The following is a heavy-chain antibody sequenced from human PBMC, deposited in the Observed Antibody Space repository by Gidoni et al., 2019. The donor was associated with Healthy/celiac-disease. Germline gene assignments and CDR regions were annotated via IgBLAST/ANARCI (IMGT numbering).Heavy chain of an antibody. Sequence: LSLTCAVYGGSIRSFYWSWIRQTPGKGLEWIGEINHSGTIKYNPSLKSRVTISVDTSKNQFSLTLTSVTAADTAVYYCASDLQYWGQGKLVTVSS. CDR3: ASDLQY. CDR1: GGSIRSFY. V-gene: IGHV4-34*01. D-gene: IGHD2-21*01. CDR2: INHSGTI. J-gene: IGHJ4*02.